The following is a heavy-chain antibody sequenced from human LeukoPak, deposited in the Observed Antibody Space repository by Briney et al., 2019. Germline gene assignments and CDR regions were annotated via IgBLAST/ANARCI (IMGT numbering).Heavy chain of an antibody. CDR1: GFTFSGFW. Sequence: PGGSLRLSCAAPGFTFSGFWMNWVRQAPGEGLEWVANIKEDGSEIYYVDSVKGRFTISRDNAKNSLYLQMDTLRAEDTALYFCTRGHYDDHRRWGQGTLVTVSS. CDR3: TRGHYDDHRR. CDR2: IKEDGSEI. J-gene: IGHJ4*02. D-gene: IGHD4-17*01. V-gene: IGHV3-7*01.